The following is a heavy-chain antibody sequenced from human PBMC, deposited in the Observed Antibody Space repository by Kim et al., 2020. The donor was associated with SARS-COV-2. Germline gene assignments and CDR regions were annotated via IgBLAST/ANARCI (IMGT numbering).Heavy chain of an antibody. CDR2: SNK. V-gene: IGHV3-30*02. D-gene: IGHD3-9*01. Sequence: SNKYHADSVKGRFTISRDNSKNTLYLQMNSLRAEDTAVYYCATQLTNYFDYWGQGTLVTVSS. CDR3: ATQLTNYFDY. J-gene: IGHJ4*02.